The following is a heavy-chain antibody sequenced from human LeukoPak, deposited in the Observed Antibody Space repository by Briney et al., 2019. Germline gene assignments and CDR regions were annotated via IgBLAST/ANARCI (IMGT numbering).Heavy chain of an antibody. CDR2: IYYSGST. CDR3: ARHMAYCGGDCYPRSWFDP. J-gene: IGHJ5*02. Sequence: PSETLSLTCTVSGGSISSYYWSWIRQPPGKGLEWIGYIYYSGSTNYNPSLKSRGTISVDTPKNQFSLKLSSVTAAATAVYYCARHMAYCGGDCYPRSWFDPWGQGTLVTVSS. D-gene: IGHD2-21*02. CDR1: GGSISSYY. V-gene: IGHV4-59*08.